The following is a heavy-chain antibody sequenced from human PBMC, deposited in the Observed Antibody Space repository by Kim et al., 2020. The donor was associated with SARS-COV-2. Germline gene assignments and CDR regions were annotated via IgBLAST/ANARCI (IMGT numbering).Heavy chain of an antibody. CDR2: IYYSGST. CDR1: GGSISSGGYY. CDR3: ARDRSDSSGYYHYNWFDP. D-gene: IGHD3-22*01. J-gene: IGHJ5*02. Sequence: SETLSLTCTVSGGSISSGGYYWSWIRQHPGKGLEWIGYIYYSGSTYYNPSLKSRVTISVDTSKNQFSLKLSSVTAADTAVYYCARDRSDSSGYYHYNWFDPWGQGTLVTVSS. V-gene: IGHV4-31*03.